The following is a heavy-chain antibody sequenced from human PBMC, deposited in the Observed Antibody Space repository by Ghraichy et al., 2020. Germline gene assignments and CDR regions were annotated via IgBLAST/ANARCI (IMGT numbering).Heavy chain of an antibody. D-gene: IGHD1-26*01. V-gene: IGHV3-53*01. CDR2: MYEGGTT. J-gene: IGHJ4*02. CDR1: DFSVSSNY. CDR3: ATLPVGAIFRGGDH. Sequence: GGSLRLSCTASDFSVSSNYMSWVRQAPGKGLQWIAVMYEGGTTYYTDSVRDRFIISRDTSKNTLFLEMNSLTVDDTAVYFCATLPVGAIFRGGDHWGQGTVVTVSS.